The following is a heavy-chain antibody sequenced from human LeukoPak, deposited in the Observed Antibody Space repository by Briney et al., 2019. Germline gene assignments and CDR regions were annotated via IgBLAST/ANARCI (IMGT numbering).Heavy chain of an antibody. D-gene: IGHD2-2*01. CDR1: GYTFTSYD. CDR2: MSPNSGKT. Sequence: ASVKVSCKASGYTFTSYDIHWVRQATGQGLEWMGWMSPNSGKTVYAQKFQGRVTMTRNTSISTAYMELSSLSSEDTAVYYCARGCSSTTCSWPFDYWGQGTLVNLSS. J-gene: IGHJ4*02. V-gene: IGHV1-8*01. CDR3: ARGCSSTTCSWPFDY.